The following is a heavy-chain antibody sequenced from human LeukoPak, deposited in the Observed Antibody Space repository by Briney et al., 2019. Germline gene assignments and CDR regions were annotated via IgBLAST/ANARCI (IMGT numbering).Heavy chain of an antibody. CDR1: GFTFSSYA. V-gene: IGHV3-23*01. CDR3: AKSLTGYFRGFDC. CDR2: ISSGGDYT. Sequence: PGGSLRLSCAASGFTFSSYAMSWVRQAPGKGPEWVTGISSGGDYTYYGDSVKGRFTISRDNSKNTLYLQMNSLRAEDTAVYYCAKSLTGYFRGFDCWGQGTLVTVSS. J-gene: IGHJ4*02. D-gene: IGHD3-9*01.